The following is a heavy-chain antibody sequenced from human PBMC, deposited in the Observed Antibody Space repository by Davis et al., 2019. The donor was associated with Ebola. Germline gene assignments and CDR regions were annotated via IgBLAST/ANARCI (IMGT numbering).Heavy chain of an antibody. CDR2: IYYSGST. J-gene: IGHJ5*02. D-gene: IGHD6-13*01. CDR3: ARDGVSSWALNWFDP. Sequence: SETLSLTCTVSGYSIRSSNWWGWIRQPPGKGLEWIGNIYYSGSTYYNPSLKSRVTISVDTSKNQVSLKLSSVTAADTAVYYCARDGVSSWALNWFDPWGQGTLVTVSS. CDR1: GYSIRSSNW. V-gene: IGHV4-28*03.